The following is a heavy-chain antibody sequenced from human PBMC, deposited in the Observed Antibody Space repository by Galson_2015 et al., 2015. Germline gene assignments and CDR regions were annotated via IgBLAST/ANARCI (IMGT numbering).Heavy chain of an antibody. CDR2: ISGSGGST. CDR3: AKKYCSSTSCGSDY. D-gene: IGHD2-2*01. J-gene: IGHJ4*02. V-gene: IGHV3-23*01. Sequence: SLRLSCAASGFTFSSYAMSWVRQAPGKGLEWVSAISGSGGSTYYADSVKGRFTISRDNSKNTLYLQMNSLRAEGTAVYYCAKKYCSSTSCGSDYWGQGTLVTVSS. CDR1: GFTFSSYA.